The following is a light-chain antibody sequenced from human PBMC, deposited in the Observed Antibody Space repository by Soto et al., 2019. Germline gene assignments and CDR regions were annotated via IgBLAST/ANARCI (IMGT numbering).Light chain of an antibody. CDR1: QGISSA. V-gene: IGKV1-13*02. CDR2: DAS. J-gene: IGKJ4*01. Sequence: AIQLTQSPSSLSASEGDRVTITCRATQGISSALAWYQQKPGKAPNLLIYDASSLQRGVPSRFRGSGSGTDFTLTISSLQPEDCETYYCQQFKSYPLTFGGGTKVELK. CDR3: QQFKSYPLT.